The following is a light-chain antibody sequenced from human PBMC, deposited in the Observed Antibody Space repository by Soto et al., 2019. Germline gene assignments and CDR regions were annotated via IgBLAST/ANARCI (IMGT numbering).Light chain of an antibody. CDR2: WAS. V-gene: IGKV4-1*01. Sequence: DIVMTQSPDSLAVSLGERATINCKSSQSVLYSSNNKNYLAWYQQKPGQPPKLLIYWASTRESGVPDRFSGSGSETDFTLTISSLQAEDVAVYHCQQYYTTPSPPFGGGTKVEIK. CDR1: QSVLYSSNNKNY. J-gene: IGKJ4*01. CDR3: QQYYTTPSPP.